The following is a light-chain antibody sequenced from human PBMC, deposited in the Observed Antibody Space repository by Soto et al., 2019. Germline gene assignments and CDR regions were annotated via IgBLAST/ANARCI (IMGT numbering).Light chain of an antibody. CDR3: TSYTTISTLA. CDR2: EVS. Sequence: QSALTQPASVSGSPGQSITISCTGTSSDVGGYNYVSWYQQHPGKVPKLMIYEVSYRPSGVSNRFSGSKSGNTASLTISGLQAEDEADYYCTSYTTISTLAFGGGNKLPVL. V-gene: IGLV2-14*01. J-gene: IGLJ3*02. CDR1: SSDVGGYNY.